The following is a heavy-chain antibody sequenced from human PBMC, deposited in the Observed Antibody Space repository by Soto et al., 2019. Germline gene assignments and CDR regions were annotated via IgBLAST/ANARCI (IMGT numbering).Heavy chain of an antibody. D-gene: IGHD3-16*01. CDR1: GGSISSYY. J-gene: IGHJ3*02. V-gene: IGHV4-59*08. Sequence: QVQLQESGPGLVKPSETLSLTCTVSGGSISSYYWSWIRQPPGKGLEWIGYIYYSGSTNYNPSLKSRVTISVDTSKNQFSLKLSSVTAADTAVYYCARRWGDAFDIWGQGTMVTVSP. CDR3: ARRWGDAFDI. CDR2: IYYSGST.